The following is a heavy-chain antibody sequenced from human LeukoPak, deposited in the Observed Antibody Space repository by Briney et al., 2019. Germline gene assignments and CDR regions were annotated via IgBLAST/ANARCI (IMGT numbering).Heavy chain of an antibody. CDR1: GGSISSYY. J-gene: IGHJ4*02. Sequence: SETLSLTCTFSGGSISSYYWSWIRQPPGKGLEWIGYIYYSGSTNYNPSLKSRVTISVDASKNQFSLKLSSVTAADTAVYYCARFFRRFDYWGQGTLVTVSS. V-gene: IGHV4-59*01. CDR2: IYYSGST. D-gene: IGHD3-3*01. CDR3: ARFFRRFDY.